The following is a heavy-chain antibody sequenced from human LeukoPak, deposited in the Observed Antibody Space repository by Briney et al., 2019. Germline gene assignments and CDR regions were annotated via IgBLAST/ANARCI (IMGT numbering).Heavy chain of an antibody. CDR3: ARGERYCAGDCYLS. CDR1: GGSITDYY. D-gene: IGHD2-21*02. CDR2: IYYGAST. V-gene: IGHV4-59*01. J-gene: IGHJ5*02. Sequence: SETLSLTCTVSGGSITDYYWSWIRQPPGKGLEWIGYIYYGASTSYNPSLKSRVTIAADTSKNQFSLKLSSVTTADTAVYYCARGERYCAGDCYLSWGQGTLVTVSS.